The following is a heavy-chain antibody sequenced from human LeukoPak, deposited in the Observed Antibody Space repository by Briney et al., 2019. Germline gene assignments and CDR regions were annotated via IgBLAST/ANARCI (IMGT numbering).Heavy chain of an antibody. V-gene: IGHV3-11*01. D-gene: IGHD6-13*01. CDR3: ARVYEYLAAGTYFDY. J-gene: IGHJ4*02. Sequence: GGSLRLSCAASGFTFSDYYMSWIRQAPGKGLEWVSYISSSGSTIYYADSVKGRFTISRDNAKNSLYLQMNSLRAEDTAVYYCARVYEYLAAGTYFDYWGQGTLVTVSS. CDR1: GFTFSDYY. CDR2: ISSSGSTI.